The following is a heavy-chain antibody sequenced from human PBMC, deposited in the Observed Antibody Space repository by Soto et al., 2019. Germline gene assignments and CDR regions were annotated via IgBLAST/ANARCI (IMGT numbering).Heavy chain of an antibody. V-gene: IGHV1-69*12. J-gene: IGHJ4*02. CDR1: GGTFSSYA. Sequence: QVQLVQSGAEVKKPGSSVKVSCKASGGTFSSYAISWVRQAPGQGLEWMGGIIPIFGTANYAQKFQGRVTITADASTSTAYMELSSLRCEDTAGYYCARVGYSTMPSFDYWGQGTLVTVSS. CDR3: ARVGYSTMPSFDY. D-gene: IGHD6-13*01. CDR2: IIPIFGTA.